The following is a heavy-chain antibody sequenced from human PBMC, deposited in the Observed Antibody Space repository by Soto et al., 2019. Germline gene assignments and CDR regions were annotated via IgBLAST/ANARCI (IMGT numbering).Heavy chain of an antibody. CDR1: GYTFTSYA. J-gene: IGHJ5*02. D-gene: IGHD6-13*01. Sequence: GASVKVSCKASGYTFTSYAMHWVRQAPGQRLEWMGWINAGNGNTKYSQKFQGRVTITRDTSASTAYMELSSLRSEDTAVYYCARDRFILRYGHSSNIGSAFDPWGQGTLVTVSS. CDR3: ARDRFILRYGHSSNIGSAFDP. V-gene: IGHV1-3*01. CDR2: INAGNGNT.